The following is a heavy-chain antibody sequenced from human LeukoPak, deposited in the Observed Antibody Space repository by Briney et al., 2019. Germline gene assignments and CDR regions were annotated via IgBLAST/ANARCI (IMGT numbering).Heavy chain of an antibody. J-gene: IGHJ5*02. Sequence: GSSVKVSCKASGYTFTGYYMHWVRQAPGQGLEWMGWINPNSGGTNYAQKFQGWVTMTRDTSISTAYMELSRLRSDDTAVYYCARDTGGLLWFGELDENWFDPWGQGTLVTVSS. CDR1: GYTFTGYY. CDR2: INPNSGGT. CDR3: ARDTGGLLWFGELDENWFDP. D-gene: IGHD3-10*01. V-gene: IGHV1-2*04.